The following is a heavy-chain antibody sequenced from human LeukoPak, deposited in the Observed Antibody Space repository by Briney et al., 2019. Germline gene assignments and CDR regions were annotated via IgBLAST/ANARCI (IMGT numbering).Heavy chain of an antibody. Sequence: SQTLSLTCTVSGGSISSGDYYWSWIRQPPGKGLEWIGYIHYSGSTYYNPSLKSRVTISVDTSKNQFSLKLSSVTAADTAVYYCARLYSSGWSLDYWGQGTLVTVSS. CDR2: IHYSGST. V-gene: IGHV4-30-4*01. D-gene: IGHD6-19*01. J-gene: IGHJ4*02. CDR1: GGSISSGDYY. CDR3: ARLYSSGWSLDY.